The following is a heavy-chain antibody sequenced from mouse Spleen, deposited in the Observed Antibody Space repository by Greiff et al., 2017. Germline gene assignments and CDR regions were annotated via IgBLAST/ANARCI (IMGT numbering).Heavy chain of an antibody. J-gene: IGHJ3*01. V-gene: IGHV2-2*01. Sequence: QVQLKQSGPGLVQPSQSLSITCTVSGFSLTSYGVHWVRQSPGKGLEWLGVIWSGGSTDYNAAFISRLSISKDNSKSQVFFKMNSLQADDTAIYYCARNSDYGNLFAYWGQGTLVTVSA. CDR1: GFSLTSYG. D-gene: IGHD2-1*01. CDR3: ARNSDYGNLFAY. CDR2: IWSGGST.